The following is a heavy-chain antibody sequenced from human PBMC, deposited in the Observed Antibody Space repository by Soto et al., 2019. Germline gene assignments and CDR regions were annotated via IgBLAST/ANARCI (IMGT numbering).Heavy chain of an antibody. CDR1: GFTFSSYW. J-gene: IGHJ3*02. D-gene: IGHD3-22*01. Sequence: GGSLRLSCAASGFTFSSYWMSWVRQAPGKGLEWVGRIKSKTDGGTTDYAAPVKGRFTISRDDSKNTLYPQMNSLKTEDTAVYYCTAMYYYDSSGSDAFDIWGQGTMVTVSS. CDR3: TAMYYYDSSGSDAFDI. CDR2: IKSKTDGGTT. V-gene: IGHV3-15*01.